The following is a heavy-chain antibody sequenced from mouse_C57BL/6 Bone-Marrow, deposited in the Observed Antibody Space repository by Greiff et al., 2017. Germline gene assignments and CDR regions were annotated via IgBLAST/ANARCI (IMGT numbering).Heavy chain of an antibody. CDR1: GFTFSDYY. V-gene: IGHV5-12*01. CDR2: ISNGGGST. Sequence: DVQLVESGGGLVQPGGSLKLSCAASGFTFSDYYMYWVRQTPEKRLEWVAYISNGGGSTYYPDTVKGRFTISRDNAKNTLYLQMSRLKSEDTAMYYCAREGRGYYFDYWGQGTTLTDSS. CDR3: AREGRGYYFDY. J-gene: IGHJ2*01.